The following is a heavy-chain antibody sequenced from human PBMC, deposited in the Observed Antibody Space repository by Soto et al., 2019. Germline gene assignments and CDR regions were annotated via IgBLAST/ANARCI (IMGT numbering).Heavy chain of an antibody. D-gene: IGHD3-10*01. CDR3: ARDPSPFTMVRGVPWFDP. V-gene: IGHV3-64*01. CDR2: ISSNGGST. Sequence: GGSLRLSCAASGFTFSSYAMHWVRQAPGKGLEYVSAISSNGGSTYYANSVKGRFTISRDNSKNTLYLQMGSLRAEDMAVYYCARDPSPFTMVRGVPWFDPWGQGTLVTVSS. CDR1: GFTFSSYA. J-gene: IGHJ5*02.